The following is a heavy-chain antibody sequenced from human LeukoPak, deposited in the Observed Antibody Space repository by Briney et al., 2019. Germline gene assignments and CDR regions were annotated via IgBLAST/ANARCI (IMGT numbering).Heavy chain of an antibody. Sequence: ASVKVSCKASGYTFTSYDINWVRQATGQGLEWMGWMNPNSGNTGYAQKLQGRVTMTTDTSTSTAYMELRSLRSDDTAVYYCARDRVGFVVVPAAINWFDPWGQGTLVTVSS. J-gene: IGHJ5*02. CDR1: GYTFTSYD. CDR3: ARDRVGFVVVPAAINWFDP. D-gene: IGHD2-2*02. CDR2: MNPNSGNT. V-gene: IGHV1-8*01.